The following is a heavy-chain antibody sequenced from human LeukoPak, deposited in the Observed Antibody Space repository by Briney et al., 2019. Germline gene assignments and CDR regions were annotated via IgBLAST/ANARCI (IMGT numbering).Heavy chain of an antibody. CDR3: AKDSRRLAAAGINAFEI. J-gene: IGHJ3*02. CDR2: ISGSGGST. V-gene: IGHV3-23*01. CDR1: GSTFSSYA. D-gene: IGHD6-13*01. Sequence: GGSLRLSCAASGSTFSSYAMSWVRQAPGKGLEWVSAISGSGGSTYYADSMKGRFTISRDNSKNTLYLQMNSLRAEDTAVYYCAKDSRRLAAAGINAFEIWGQGTMVAVSS.